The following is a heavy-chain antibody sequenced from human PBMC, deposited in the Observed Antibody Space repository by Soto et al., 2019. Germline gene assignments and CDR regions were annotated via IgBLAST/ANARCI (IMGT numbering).Heavy chain of an antibody. D-gene: IGHD4-17*01. CDR2: ISYDGSNK. J-gene: IGHJ4*02. CDR1: GFTFSSYG. CDR3: AKDPPLPGDYYFDY. Sequence: QVQLVESGGGVVQPGRSLRLSCAASGFTFSSYGMHWVRQAPGKGLEWVAVISYDGSNKYYADSVKGRFTISRDNSKNTLYLQMNSLRAEDTAVYYCAKDPPLPGDYYFDYWGQGPLVTVSS. V-gene: IGHV3-30*18.